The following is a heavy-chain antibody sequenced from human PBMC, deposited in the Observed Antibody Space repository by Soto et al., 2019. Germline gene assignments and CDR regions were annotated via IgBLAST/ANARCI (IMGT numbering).Heavy chain of an antibody. Sequence: EVQLLESGGGLVQPGGSLRLSCAASGFTFGNYAMNWVRQAPGKGLEWVSAISGSGDSTYYADSVKGRFTISRDNSKNTLDLQMNSLRAEDTAIYYCAKRTIGSSYDYWGQGTLVTVSS. CDR2: ISGSGDST. CDR1: GFTFGNYA. D-gene: IGHD6-13*01. J-gene: IGHJ4*02. V-gene: IGHV3-23*01. CDR3: AKRTIGSSYDY.